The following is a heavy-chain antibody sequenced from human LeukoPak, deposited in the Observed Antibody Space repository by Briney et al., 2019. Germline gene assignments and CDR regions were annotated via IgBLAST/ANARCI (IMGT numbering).Heavy chain of an antibody. Sequence: KPSETLSLTCSVSGDSISRYSWSWIRQSAGKGLEWIGRIHSSGTINYNPSLKSRVSMSVDTSKNLYSLNLSSVTAADTAVYYCARAGYCSSSSCYTSYWFDPWGQGTLVTVSS. CDR1: GDSISRYS. CDR3: ARAGYCSSSSCYTSYWFDP. D-gene: IGHD2-2*02. CDR2: IHSSGTI. V-gene: IGHV4-4*07. J-gene: IGHJ5*02.